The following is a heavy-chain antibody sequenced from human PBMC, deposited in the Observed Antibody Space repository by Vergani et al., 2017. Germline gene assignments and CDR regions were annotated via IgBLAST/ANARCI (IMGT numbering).Heavy chain of an antibody. CDR1: GYTLTELS. CDR2: FDPEDGET. J-gene: IGHJ6*02. Sequence: QVQLVPSGAEVKKPGASVKVSCKVSGYTLTELSMHWVRQAPGKGLEWLGGFDPEDGETIYAQKFQGRVTMTEDTSTDTAYMELSSLRSEDTAVYYCATDLRRRDAPQEYYYYYGMDVWGQGTTVTVSS. CDR3: ATDLRRRDAPQEYYYYYGMDV. V-gene: IGHV1-24*01.